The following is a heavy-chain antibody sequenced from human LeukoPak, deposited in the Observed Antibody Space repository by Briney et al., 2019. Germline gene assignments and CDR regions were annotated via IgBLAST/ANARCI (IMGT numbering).Heavy chain of an antibody. D-gene: IGHD5-12*01. CDR2: IYYSGST. V-gene: IGHV4-59*01. CDR1: GGSISSYY. Sequence: TTSETLSLTCTVSGGSISSYYWSWLRQPPGKGLEWIGYIYYSGSTNYNPSLKSRVTISVDTSKNQFSLKLSSVTAADTAVYYCASARGYSGYGLDYWGQGTLVTVSS. J-gene: IGHJ4*02. CDR3: ASARGYSGYGLDY.